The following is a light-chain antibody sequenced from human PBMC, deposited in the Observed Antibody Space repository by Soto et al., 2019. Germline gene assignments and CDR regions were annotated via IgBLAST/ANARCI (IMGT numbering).Light chain of an antibody. Sequence: QSALTQPPSASGSPGQSVTISCTGTSSYVGGYNYVSWYQQHPGKAPKLIIYEVYKRPSGVPDRFPGSKSGNTAALTVSGLQAEYEADYYCSSYVGTNSSVFGTATKVTVL. CDR3: SSYVGTNSSV. J-gene: IGLJ1*01. CDR2: EVY. V-gene: IGLV2-8*01. CDR1: SSYVGGYNY.